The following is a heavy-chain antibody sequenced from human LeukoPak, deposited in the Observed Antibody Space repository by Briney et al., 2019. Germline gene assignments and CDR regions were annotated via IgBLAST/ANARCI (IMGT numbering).Heavy chain of an antibody. CDR2: INPNSGGT. CDR1: GYTFTGYY. V-gene: IGHV1-2*02. D-gene: IGHD3-3*01. CDR3: ATVRPGDFWSGYLYY. Sequence: ASVKVSCKASGYTFTGYYMHWVRQAPGQGLEWMGWINPNSGGTNYAQKFQGRVTMTRDTSISTAYMELSSLRSEDTAVYYCATVRPGDFWSGYLYYWGQGTLVTVSS. J-gene: IGHJ4*02.